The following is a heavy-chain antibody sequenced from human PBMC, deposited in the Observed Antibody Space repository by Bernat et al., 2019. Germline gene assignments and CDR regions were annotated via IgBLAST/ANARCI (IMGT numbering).Heavy chain of an antibody. CDR3: TTGVITCGGVIADAFDI. D-gene: IGHD3-16*02. J-gene: IGHJ3*02. V-gene: IGHV3-15*01. CDR1: GFTFSNAW. CDR2: IKSKTDGGTT. Sequence: EVQLVESGGGLVKPGGSLRLSCAASGFTFSNAWMSWVRQAPGKGLEWVGRIKSKTDGGTTDYAAPVKGRFTISRDDSKNTLYLQMNSLKTEDTAVYYCTTGVITCGGVIADAFDIWGQGTMVTVSS.